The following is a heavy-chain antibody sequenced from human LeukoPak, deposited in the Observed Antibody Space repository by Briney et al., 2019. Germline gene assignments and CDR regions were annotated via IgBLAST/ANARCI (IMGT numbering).Heavy chain of an antibody. Sequence: LRLSCIVSGVSISGGDYWSWIRQHPGKGLAWIGYIFYRGNTYYSPSLKSRVSMSIDTSKNQFSLMLSSVTAADTAVYYCARVIEYSGRFDPWGQGTLVTVFS. CDR2: IFYRGNT. D-gene: IGHD1-26*01. CDR1: GVSISGGDY. V-gene: IGHV4-31*03. CDR3: ARVIEYSGRFDP. J-gene: IGHJ5*02.